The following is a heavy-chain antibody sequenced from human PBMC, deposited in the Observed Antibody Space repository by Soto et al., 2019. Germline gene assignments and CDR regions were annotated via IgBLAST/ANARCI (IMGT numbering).Heavy chain of an antibody. Sequence: PSETLSLTCTVSGGYISSSSYYWGWIRQPPGKGLEWIGSIYYSGSTYYNPSLKSRVTISVDTSKNQFSLKLSSVTAADTAVYYCARLSSVTMVRGVIIPYYYYGMDVWGQGTTVTVSS. D-gene: IGHD3-10*01. CDR3: ARLSSVTMVRGVIIPYYYYGMDV. J-gene: IGHJ6*02. CDR2: IYYSGST. V-gene: IGHV4-39*01. CDR1: GGYISSSSYY.